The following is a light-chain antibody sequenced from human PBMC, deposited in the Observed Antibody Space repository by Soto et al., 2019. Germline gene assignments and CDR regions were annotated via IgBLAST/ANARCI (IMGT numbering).Light chain of an antibody. Sequence: EIVLTQSPGTLSLSPGERATLSCRASQSVRNNYLAWYQQKPGQAPRLLVYGASNRATGIPARFSGSGSETDFTLTISRLEPEDFAVYYCQQYGSSPQNTFGQGTKLEIK. CDR1: QSVRNNY. CDR3: QQYGSSPQNT. CDR2: GAS. V-gene: IGKV3-20*01. J-gene: IGKJ2*01.